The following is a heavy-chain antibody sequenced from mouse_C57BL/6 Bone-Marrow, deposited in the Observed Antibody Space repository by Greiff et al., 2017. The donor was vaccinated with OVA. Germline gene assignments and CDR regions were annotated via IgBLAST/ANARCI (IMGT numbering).Heavy chain of an antibody. CDR2: IDPENGDT. J-gene: IGHJ1*03. D-gene: IGHD2-13*01. Sequence: VQLQQSGAELVRPGASVKLSCTASGFNIKDDYMHWVKQRPEQGLEWIGWIDPENGDTEYASKFQGKATITADTSSNTAYLQLSSLTSEDTAVYYCTTSVNWYFDVWGTVTTVTVSS. CDR1: GFNIKDDY. V-gene: IGHV14-4*01. CDR3: TTSVNWYFDV.